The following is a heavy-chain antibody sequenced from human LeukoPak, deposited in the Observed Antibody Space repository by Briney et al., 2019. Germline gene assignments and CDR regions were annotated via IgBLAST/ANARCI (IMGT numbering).Heavy chain of an antibody. CDR2: LYAGGST. V-gene: IGHV3-66*01. CDR1: GFTMSGIH. D-gene: IGHD3-10*01. J-gene: IGHJ5*02. Sequence: GGSLRLSCTASGFTMSGIHMNWVRQAPGKGLDWVSGLYAGGSTYYAGSVTGRFTISRDNAKNSLYLQMNSLRAEDTAVYYCARESFDYYGSGSYYTPPFDPWGQGTLVTVSS. CDR3: ARESFDYYGSGSYYTPPFDP.